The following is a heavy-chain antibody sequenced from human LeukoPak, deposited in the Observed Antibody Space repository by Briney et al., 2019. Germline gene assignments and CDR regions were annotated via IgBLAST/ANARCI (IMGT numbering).Heavy chain of an antibody. J-gene: IGHJ4*02. V-gene: IGHV4-34*01. D-gene: IGHD3-22*01. CDR2: VAHKGPTVYSPTLNR. CDR1: GAALSEYY. Sequence: PSETLSLTCAVYGAALSEYYWSWIRQSPEKGLEWIGEVAHKGPTVYSPTLNRKYNPSFKSRVTMSVDPSKNQFSLKLTSVTVADTATYYCVRQGTNSGYYLLDYWGQGHLVIVSS. CDR3: VRQGTNSGYYLLDY.